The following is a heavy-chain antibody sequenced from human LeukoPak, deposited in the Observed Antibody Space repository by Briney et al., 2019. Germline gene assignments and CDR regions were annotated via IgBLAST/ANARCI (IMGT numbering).Heavy chain of an antibody. CDR1: GFTFSSYG. Sequence: GSLRLSCAASGFTFSSYGMHWVRQAPGKGLEWVAVIWYDGSNKYYADSVKGRFTISRDNSKNTLYLQMDSLRAEDTAVYYCARDQDSSGWYYTLDYWGQGTLVTVSS. J-gene: IGHJ4*02. CDR2: IWYDGSNK. CDR3: ARDQDSSGWYYTLDY. V-gene: IGHV3-33*01. D-gene: IGHD6-19*01.